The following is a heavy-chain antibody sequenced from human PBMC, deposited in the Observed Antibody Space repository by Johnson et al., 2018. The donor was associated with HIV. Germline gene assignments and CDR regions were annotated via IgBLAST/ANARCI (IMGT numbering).Heavy chain of an antibody. Sequence: QVQLVESGGGVVQPGRSLRLSCAASGFTFSSYAMHWVRQAPGKGLEWVAVISYDGSNKYYADSVKGRFTISRDNSKNTLYLQMNSLRAEDTAVYYCAKGYIPAGTARKWDRRDAFDIWGQGTMVTVSS. CDR3: AKGYIPAGTARKWDRRDAFDI. V-gene: IGHV3-30-3*01. CDR1: GFTFSSYA. J-gene: IGHJ3*02. CDR2: ISYDGSNK. D-gene: IGHD1-7*01.